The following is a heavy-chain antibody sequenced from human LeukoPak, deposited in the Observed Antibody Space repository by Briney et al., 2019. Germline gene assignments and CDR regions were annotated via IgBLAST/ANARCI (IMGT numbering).Heavy chain of an antibody. J-gene: IGHJ3*02. Sequence: EASVKVSCKASGYTFTSYYMHWVRQAPGQGLEWMGIINPSGGSTSYAQKFQGRVTMTRDTSTSTVYMELSSLRSEDTAVYYCARDGKSSSGWITAFDIWGQGTMVTVSS. D-gene: IGHD6-19*01. V-gene: IGHV1-46*01. CDR3: ARDGKSSSGWITAFDI. CDR2: INPSGGST. CDR1: GYTFTSYY.